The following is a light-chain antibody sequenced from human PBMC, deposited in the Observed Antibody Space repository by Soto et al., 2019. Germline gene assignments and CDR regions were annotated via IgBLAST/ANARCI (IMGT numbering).Light chain of an antibody. V-gene: IGLV2-8*01. CDR1: SSDVGDYNF. CDR2: EVT. Sequence: QSALTQPPSASGSPGQSATISCTGTSSDVGDYNFVSWYQQHPGKAPKLIIYEVTKRPSGVPDRFSGSKSGNTASLTVSGLQTDDEADYYRSSFAGSNTLVFGGGTKLTVL. J-gene: IGLJ3*02. CDR3: SSFAGSNTLV.